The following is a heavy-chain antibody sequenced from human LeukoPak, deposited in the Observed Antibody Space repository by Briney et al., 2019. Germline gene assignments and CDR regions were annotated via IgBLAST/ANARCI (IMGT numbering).Heavy chain of an antibody. V-gene: IGHV3-30*04. CDR1: GFTFSSYA. J-gene: IGHJ4*02. CDR3: AKDSHWILFDD. Sequence: QPGRSLRLSCAASGFTFSSYAMHWVRQAPGKGLEWVAVISYDGSNKYYADSVKGRFTISRDNSKNTLYLQMNSLRDEDTAVYYCAKDSHWILFDDWGQGTLVTVSS. D-gene: IGHD2-2*03. CDR2: ISYDGSNK.